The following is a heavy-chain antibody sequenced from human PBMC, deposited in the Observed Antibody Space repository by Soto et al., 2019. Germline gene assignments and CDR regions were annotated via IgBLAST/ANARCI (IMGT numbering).Heavy chain of an antibody. D-gene: IGHD6-6*01. J-gene: IGHJ4*02. Sequence: ESGGGVVQPGRSLRLSCAASGFTFSSYGMHWVRQAPGKGLEWVAVISYDGSNKYYADSVKGRFTISSDNSKNTLYLQMNSLRAEDTAVYYCGVAARPESLISDYWGQGTLVTVSS. V-gene: IGHV3-30*03. CDR2: ISYDGSNK. CDR3: GVAARPESLISDY. CDR1: GFTFSSYG.